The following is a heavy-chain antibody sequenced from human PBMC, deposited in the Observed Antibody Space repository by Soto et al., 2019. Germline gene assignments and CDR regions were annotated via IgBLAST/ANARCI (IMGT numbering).Heavy chain of an antibody. D-gene: IGHD3-10*01. CDR2: IIPIFGTA. V-gene: IGHV1-69*01. CDR3: ARGGITMVRGPQSYYYYGMDV. CDR1: GGTFSSYA. J-gene: IGHJ6*02. Sequence: QVQLVQSGAEVKKPGSSVKVSCKASGGTFSSYAISWVRQAPGQGLEWMGGIIPIFGTANYAQKFQGRVTITADESTSTAYMELSSLRSEDTAVYYCARGGITMVRGPQSYYYYGMDVWGQGTTVTVSS.